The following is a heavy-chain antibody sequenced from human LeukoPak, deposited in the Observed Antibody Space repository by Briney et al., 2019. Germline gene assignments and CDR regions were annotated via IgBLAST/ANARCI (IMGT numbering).Heavy chain of an antibody. D-gene: IGHD3-10*01. V-gene: IGHV3-43*01. CDR1: GLTFDDDT. CDR2: VTWNGDAP. J-gene: IGHJ4*02. Sequence: GGCLRLSCAASGLTFDDDTMHWVRPAPGGGLEWVSLVTWNGDAPYSADPVKGRFTISRDNSKNSLYLQMTSLRSEATAMYYCAKDSSRTWFSQRGDYYLDYWGQRTLVTASS. CDR3: AKDSSRTWFSQRGDYYLDY.